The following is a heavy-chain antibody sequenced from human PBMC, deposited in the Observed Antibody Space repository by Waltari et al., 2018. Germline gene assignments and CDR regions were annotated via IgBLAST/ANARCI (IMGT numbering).Heavy chain of an antibody. D-gene: IGHD6-13*01. CDR1: GLSRSTSGTC. CDR2: IDWDDDK. J-gene: IGHJ4*02. V-gene: IGHV2-70*16. Sequence: QVTLKESGPVLVKLTQTLTLTCTFSGLSRSTSGTCVSWIRQHPGKAQEWLARIDWDDDKFYSTSLKTRLTISKDTSKNQVVLTMTNMYPVDTATYYCARTRVAAAGTAADYWGQGTLVTVSS. CDR3: ARTRVAAAGTAADY.